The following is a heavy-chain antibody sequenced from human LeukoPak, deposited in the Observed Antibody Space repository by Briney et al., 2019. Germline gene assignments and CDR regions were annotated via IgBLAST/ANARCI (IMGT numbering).Heavy chain of an antibody. V-gene: IGHV3-74*01. Sequence: PGGSLRLSCAASGFTFSSYWMHWVRQVPGKGLVWVSRIISDGSSTSYADSVKGRFTISRDNAKNTLYLQMNSLRAEDTAVYYCARDTTHTMGYWGQGTLVTVSS. D-gene: IGHD1-26*01. J-gene: IGHJ4*02. CDR3: ARDTTHTMGY. CDR2: IISDGSST. CDR1: GFTFSSYW.